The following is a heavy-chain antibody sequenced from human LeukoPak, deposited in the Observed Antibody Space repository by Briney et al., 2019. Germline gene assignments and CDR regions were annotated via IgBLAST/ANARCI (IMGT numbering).Heavy chain of an antibody. D-gene: IGHD2-15*01. CDR1: GFTFSNYA. J-gene: IGHJ4*02. CDR3: AKEGVRYCSGGSCPYYFDY. V-gene: IGHV3-30*04. Sequence: PGRSLRLSCAASGFTFSNYALHWVRQAPGKGLEWVAVISYDGSNKYYADSVKGRFTISRDNSKNTLYLQMNSLIAEDTAVYYCAKEGVRYCSGGSCPYYFDYWGQGTLVTVSS. CDR2: ISYDGSNK.